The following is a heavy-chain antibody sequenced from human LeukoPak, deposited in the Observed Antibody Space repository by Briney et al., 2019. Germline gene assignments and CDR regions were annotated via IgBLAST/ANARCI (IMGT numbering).Heavy chain of an antibody. CDR2: IYYSGST. J-gene: IGHJ4*02. V-gene: IGHV4-59*01. CDR1: GGSISSYY. Sequence: SETLSHTCTVSGGSISSYYWSWIRQPPGKGLEWIGYIYYSGSTNYNPSLKSRVTISVDTSKNQFSLKLSSVTAADTAVYYCARDSADSSGYYYYFDYWGQGTLVTVSS. D-gene: IGHD3-22*01. CDR3: ARDSADSSGYYYYFDY.